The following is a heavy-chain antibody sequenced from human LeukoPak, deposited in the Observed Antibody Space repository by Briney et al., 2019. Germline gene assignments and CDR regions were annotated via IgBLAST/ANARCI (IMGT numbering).Heavy chain of an antibody. Sequence: PSETLSLTCAVSGGSISSGGYSWSWIRQPPGKGLEWIGYIYHSGSTYYNPSLKSRVTISVDRSKNQFSLKLSSVTAADTVVYYCARVPAANYYYGMDVWGQGTTVTVSS. J-gene: IGHJ6*02. CDR3: ARVPAANYYYGMDV. D-gene: IGHD2-2*01. CDR2: IYHSGST. CDR1: GGSISSGGYS. V-gene: IGHV4-30-2*01.